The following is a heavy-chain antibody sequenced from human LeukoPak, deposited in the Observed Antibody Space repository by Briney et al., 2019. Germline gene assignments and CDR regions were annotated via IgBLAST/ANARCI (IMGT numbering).Heavy chain of an antibody. CDR2: IYYSGST. CDR1: GGSISSYY. CDR3: ARHMNDFWSGYSRLDP. Sequence: PSETLSLTWTVSGGSISSYYWSWIRQPPGKGLEWIGYIYYSGSTNYNPSLKSRVTISVDTSKNQFSLKLSSVTAADTAVYYCARHMNDFWSGYSRLDPWGQGTLVTVSS. D-gene: IGHD3-3*01. J-gene: IGHJ5*02. V-gene: IGHV4-59*08.